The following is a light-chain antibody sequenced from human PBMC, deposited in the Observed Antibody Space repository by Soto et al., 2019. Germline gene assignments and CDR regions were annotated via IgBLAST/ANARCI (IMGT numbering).Light chain of an antibody. CDR3: SSYAGSNNLRV. CDR1: SSDVGGYNY. V-gene: IGLV2-8*02. Sequence: QPALARPVSGSRVHLRGGRITYTETSSDVGGYNYVSWYQQHPGKAPKLMIYEVSKRPSGVPDRFSGSKSGNTASLTVSGLQAEDEADYYCSSYAGSNNLRVFGTGTKVTVL. J-gene: IGLJ1*01. CDR2: EVS.